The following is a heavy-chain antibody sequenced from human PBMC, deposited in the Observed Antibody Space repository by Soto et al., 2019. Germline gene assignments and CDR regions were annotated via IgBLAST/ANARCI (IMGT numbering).Heavy chain of an antibody. CDR3: ARDTTVGGSSAFDI. J-gene: IGHJ3*02. V-gene: IGHV1-18*01. CDR2: ISAYNGNT. D-gene: IGHD3-10*01. Sequence: GASVKVSCKASGYTFTSYGISWVRQAPGQGLEWMGWISAYNGNTNYAQKLQGRVTMTTDTSTSTAYMELRSLRSDVTAVYYCARDTTVGGSSAFDIWGQGTMVTVSS. CDR1: GYTFTSYG.